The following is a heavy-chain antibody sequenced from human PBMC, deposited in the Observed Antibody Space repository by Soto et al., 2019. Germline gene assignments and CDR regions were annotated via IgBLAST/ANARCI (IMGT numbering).Heavy chain of an antibody. V-gene: IGHV3-23*01. Sequence: GGSLRLSCAASGFTFSSYAMSWVRQAPGKGLEWVSAISGSGGSTYYADSVKGRFTISRDNSKNTLYLQMNSLRAEDTAVYYRAKLLYDFWSGVYYFDYWGQGTLVTVSS. D-gene: IGHD3-3*01. CDR2: ISGSGGST. CDR1: GFTFSSYA. CDR3: AKLLYDFWSGVYYFDY. J-gene: IGHJ4*02.